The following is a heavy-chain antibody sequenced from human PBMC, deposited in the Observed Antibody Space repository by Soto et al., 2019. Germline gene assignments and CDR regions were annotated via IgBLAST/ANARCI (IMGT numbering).Heavy chain of an antibody. V-gene: IGHV3-30*18. J-gene: IGHJ6*02. CDR3: AKDGGGSYLGAYYYYGMDV. CDR1: GFTFSSYG. D-gene: IGHD1-26*01. Sequence: PGGSLRLSCAASGFTFSSYGMHWVRQAPGKGLEWVAVISYDGSNKYYADSVKGRFTIPRDNSKNTLYLQMNSLRAEDTAVYYCAKDGGGSYLGAYYYYGMDVWGQGTTVTVSS. CDR2: ISYDGSNK.